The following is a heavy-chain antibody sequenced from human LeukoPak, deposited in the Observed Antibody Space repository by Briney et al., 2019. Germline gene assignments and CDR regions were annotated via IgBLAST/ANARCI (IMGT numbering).Heavy chain of an antibody. J-gene: IGHJ6*02. Sequence: GGSLRLSCAASELTFTTYWMHWVRQAPGKGLVWVSHINSDGSITSYADSVKGRFTISRDNAKNTLYLQMNSLRAEDTAVYYCARDAVDTANAVWGQGTTVTVSS. CDR1: ELTFTTYW. V-gene: IGHV3-74*01. D-gene: IGHD5-18*01. CDR3: ARDAVDTANAV. CDR2: INSDGSIT.